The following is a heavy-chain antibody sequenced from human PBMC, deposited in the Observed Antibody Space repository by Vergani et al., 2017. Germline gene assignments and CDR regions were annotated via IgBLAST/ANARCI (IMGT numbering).Heavy chain of an antibody. CDR2: IYYSGST. CDR1: GGSINNYY. V-gene: IGHV4-59*08. Sequence: QVDLQESGPGLVKPSETLSLTCTVSGGSINNYYWSWIRQPPGKGLEWIGYIYYSGSTNYSPSLKSRATISVDTSKNQFSLELRSVTASDTAVYYCGGGGREHYNYGVDVWGQGTTVTVSS. J-gene: IGHJ6*02. CDR3: GGGGREHYNYGVDV. D-gene: IGHD2-15*01.